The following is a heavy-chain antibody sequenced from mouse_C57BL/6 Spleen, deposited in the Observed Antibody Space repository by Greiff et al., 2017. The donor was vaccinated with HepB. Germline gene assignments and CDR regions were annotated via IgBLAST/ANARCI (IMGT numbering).Heavy chain of an antibody. CDR2: ISGGGGNT. CDR1: GFTFSSYT. D-gene: IGHD1-1*01. Sequence: EVQGVESGGGLVKPGGSLKLSCAASGFTFSSYTMSWVRQTPEKRLEWVATISGGGGNTYYPDSVKGRFTISRDNAKNTLYLQMSSLRSEDTALYYCARPDYYGSSNFDVWGTGTTVTVSS. CDR3: ARPDYYGSSNFDV. V-gene: IGHV5-9*01. J-gene: IGHJ1*03.